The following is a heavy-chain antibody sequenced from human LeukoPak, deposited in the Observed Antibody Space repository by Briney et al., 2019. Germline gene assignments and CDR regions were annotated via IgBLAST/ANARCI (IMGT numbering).Heavy chain of an antibody. V-gene: IGHV3-48*03. CDR3: ARETRSGYYSNFDY. CDR1: GFTFSSYE. CDR2: ISSSGSTI. J-gene: IGHJ4*02. D-gene: IGHD3-3*01. Sequence: PGGSLRLSCAASGFTFSSYEMNWVRQAPGKGLEWVSYISSSGSTIYYADSVKGRFTISRDNAKNSLYLQMNSLRAEDTAVYYCARETRSGYYSNFDYWGQGTLVTVSS.